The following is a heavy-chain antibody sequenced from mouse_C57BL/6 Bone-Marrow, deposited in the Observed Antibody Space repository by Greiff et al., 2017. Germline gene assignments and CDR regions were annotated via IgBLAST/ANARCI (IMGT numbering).Heavy chain of an antibody. CDR3: TATTVVERGD. CDR1: GFNIKDDY. Sequence: VQLQQSGAELVRPGASVKLSCTASGFNIKDDYMHWVKQRPEQGLEWIGWIDPENGDTEYASKFQGKATIPADTSSNTAYLQLSSLTSEDTAVYYCTATTVVERGDWGQGTTLTVSS. D-gene: IGHD1-1*01. CDR2: IDPENGDT. J-gene: IGHJ2*01. V-gene: IGHV14-4*01.